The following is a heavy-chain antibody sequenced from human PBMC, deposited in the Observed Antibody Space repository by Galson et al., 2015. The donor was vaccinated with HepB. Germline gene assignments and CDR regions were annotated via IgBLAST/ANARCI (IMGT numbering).Heavy chain of an antibody. D-gene: IGHD2-15*01. CDR3: ARESCDGGSCYLDY. V-gene: IGHV3-33*01. CDR2: IWYDGSNK. CDR1: GFTFSSYG. Sequence: SLRLSCAASGFTFSSYGMHWVRQAPGKGLEWVAVIWYDGSNKYYADSVKGRFTISRDNSKNTLYLQMNSLRAEDTAVYYCARESCDGGSCYLDYWGQGTLVTVSS. J-gene: IGHJ4*02.